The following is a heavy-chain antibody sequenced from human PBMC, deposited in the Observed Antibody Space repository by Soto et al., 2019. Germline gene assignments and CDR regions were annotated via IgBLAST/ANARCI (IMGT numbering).Heavy chain of an antibody. CDR3: ASISSSRTYYYDSSGYY. J-gene: IGHJ4*02. D-gene: IGHD3-22*01. V-gene: IGHV4-30-4*01. CDR2: IYYSGST. Sequence: SETLSLTCTVSGGSISSGDYYWSWIRQPPGKGLEWIGYIYYSGSTYYNPSLKSRVTISADTSKNQFSLKLSSVTAADTAVYYCASISSSRTYYYDSSGYYWGQGTLVTVSS. CDR1: GGSISSGDYY.